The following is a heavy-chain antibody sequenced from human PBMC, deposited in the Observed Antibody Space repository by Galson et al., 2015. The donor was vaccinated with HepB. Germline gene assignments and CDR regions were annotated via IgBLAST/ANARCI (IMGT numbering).Heavy chain of an antibody. CDR2: IYYSVNT. V-gene: IGHV4-59*01. CDR1: GGSISSYS. D-gene: IGHD6-6*01. J-gene: IGHJ4*02. Sequence: SETLSLTCSVSGGSISSYSWSWIRQPPGKGLEWIGYIYYSVNTNYNPSLKSRVTISVDTSENHFSLKLSSVTAADTAVYYCARLGAARPYYFDYWGQGTLVTVSS. CDR3: ARLGAARPYYFDY.